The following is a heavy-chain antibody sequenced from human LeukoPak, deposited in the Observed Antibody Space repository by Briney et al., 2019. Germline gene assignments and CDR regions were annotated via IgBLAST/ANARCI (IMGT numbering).Heavy chain of an antibody. J-gene: IGHJ4*02. Sequence: PGGSLRLSCAASGFTLSDHWMHWLRQAPGKGLVSVALIKIDGSTKTLSDFVKGRFTISRDNAKNTLYLQMNSLRVDDTAVYFCAREDNYYDGIAYSSGFDYWGQGALVTVSS. V-gene: IGHV3-74*01. CDR3: AREDNYYDGIAYSSGFDY. D-gene: IGHD3-22*01. CDR2: IKIDGSTK. CDR1: GFTLSDHW.